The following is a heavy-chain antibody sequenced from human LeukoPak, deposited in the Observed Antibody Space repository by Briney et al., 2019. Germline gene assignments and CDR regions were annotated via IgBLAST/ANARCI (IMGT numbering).Heavy chain of an antibody. CDR3: ARVVRKVGSNNWFDP. V-gene: IGHV1-46*01. Sequence: GASVKVSCKASGHTFTSYYMHWVRQAPGQGLEWMGIINPSGGSTSYAQKFQGRVTMTRDTSTSTVYMELSSLRSEDTAVYYCARVVRKVGSNNWFDPWGQGTLVTVSS. CDR1: GHTFTSYY. J-gene: IGHJ5*02. D-gene: IGHD2-2*03. CDR2: INPSGGST.